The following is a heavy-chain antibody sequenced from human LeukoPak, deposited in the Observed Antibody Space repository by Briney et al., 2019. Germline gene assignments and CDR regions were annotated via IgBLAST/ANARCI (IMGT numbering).Heavy chain of an antibody. CDR2: IWYDGSNK. CDR1: GFTFSSYG. V-gene: IGHV3-33*01. D-gene: IGHD4-17*01. J-gene: IGHJ6*02. Sequence: GGSLRLSCAASGFTFSSYGMHWVRQAPGKGPEWVAVIWYDGSNKYYADSVKGRFTISRDNSKNTLYLQMNSLRAEDTAVYYCARKDGDYGYYYYGMDVWGQGTTVTVSS. CDR3: ARKDGDYGYYYYGMDV.